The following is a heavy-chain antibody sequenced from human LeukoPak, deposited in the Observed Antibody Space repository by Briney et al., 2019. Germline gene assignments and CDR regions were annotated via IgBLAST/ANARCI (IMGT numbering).Heavy chain of an antibody. D-gene: IGHD5-18*01. CDR1: GGSISTYY. CDR3: ATSRSGYSYADY. CDR2: SYYTGST. V-gene: IGHV4-59*08. J-gene: IGHJ4*02. Sequence: SETLSLTCTVSGGSISTYYWSWIRQPPGKGLEWIGYSYYTGSTNYNPSLKSRATISVDTSKNQFSLNLRSVTAADTAMYYCATSRSGYSYADYWGQGTLVTVSS.